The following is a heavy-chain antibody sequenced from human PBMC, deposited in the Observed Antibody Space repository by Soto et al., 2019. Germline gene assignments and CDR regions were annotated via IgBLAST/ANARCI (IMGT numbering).Heavy chain of an antibody. CDR2: ISAYNGNT. V-gene: IGHV1-18*01. D-gene: IGHD2-2*01. CDR3: ARAVSPFYASYDMDV. Sequence: QVQLVQSGAEVKKPGASVKVACKTSGYTFTGFDISWVRQAPGQGTEWMGWISAYNGNTNYAQKLQGRVTMTTDTSTSTAYMELRSLISDDTAVYYCARAVSPFYASYDMDVWGKGTTVTVSS. J-gene: IGHJ6*03. CDR1: GYTFTGFD.